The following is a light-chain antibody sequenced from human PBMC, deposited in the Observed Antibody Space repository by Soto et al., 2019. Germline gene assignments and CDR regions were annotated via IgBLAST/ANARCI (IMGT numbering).Light chain of an antibody. CDR1: QSVSSSY. J-gene: IGKJ2*01. V-gene: IGKV3-20*01. Sequence: EIVLTQSPGTLSLSPGERATLSCRASQSVSSSYLAWYQQKPGQAPRLLIFGASIRATGIPDRFSCSGSGTDFTLSISRLEPEDFAVYYCQQYGSSPYTFGQGTKVDIK. CDR2: GAS. CDR3: QQYGSSPYT.